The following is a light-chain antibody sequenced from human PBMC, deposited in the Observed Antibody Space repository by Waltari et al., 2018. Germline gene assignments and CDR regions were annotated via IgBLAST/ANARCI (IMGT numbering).Light chain of an antibody. CDR2: EVS. V-gene: IGLV2-14*01. CDR3: SSYTTSTAPGV. J-gene: IGLJ1*01. Sequence: QSALTQPASVSGSPGQPIPISCTGTSSSVGAYNFVSWYQQPPGKAPHLIIYEVSERPPGVSNRFSGSKSDNTASLTISGLQAEDEADYYCSSYTTSTAPGVFGAGTKVTVL. CDR1: SSSVGAYNF.